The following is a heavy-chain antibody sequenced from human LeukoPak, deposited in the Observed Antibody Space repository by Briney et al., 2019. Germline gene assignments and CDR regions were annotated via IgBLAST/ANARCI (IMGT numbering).Heavy chain of an antibody. J-gene: IGHJ4*02. D-gene: IGHD5-12*01. CDR1: GGSISSSSYY. CDR3: ARVDGYSGYAPADYFDY. CDR2: IYYSGST. Sequence: SETLSPTCTVSGGSISSSSYYWGWIRQPPGKELEWIGSIYYSGSTNYNPSLKSRVTMSVDTSKNQFSLKLSSVTAADTAVYYCARVDGYSGYAPADYFDYWGQGTLVTVSS. V-gene: IGHV4-39*07.